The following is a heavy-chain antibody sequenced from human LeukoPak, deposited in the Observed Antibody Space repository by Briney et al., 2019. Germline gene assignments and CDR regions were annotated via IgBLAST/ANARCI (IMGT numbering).Heavy chain of an antibody. CDR1: GYSFTNYW. CDR3: ATPSSGWQVA. Sequence: GESLKISCKGSGYSFTNYWIGWVRQKPGKGLEYMCLIHPGDSDTRYSPSFQGQVTISVDKSISTAYLQWSSLKASDTAMYYCATPSSGWQVAWGQGTLVTVSS. J-gene: IGHJ4*02. D-gene: IGHD6-19*01. CDR2: IHPGDSDT. V-gene: IGHV5-51*01.